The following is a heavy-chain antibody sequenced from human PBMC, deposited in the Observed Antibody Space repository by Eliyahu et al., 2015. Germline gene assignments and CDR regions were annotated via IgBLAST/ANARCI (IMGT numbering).Heavy chain of an antibody. V-gene: IGHV5-51*01. CDR1: RYSFTSXW. CDR3: ARSYYDFWSGYYKGALLYFDY. J-gene: IGHJ4*02. D-gene: IGHD3-3*01. Sequence: EVQLVQSGAEVKKPGESLKXSCKGSRYSFTSXWIXWXRQMPGKGLEWMGIIYPGDSDTRYSPSFQGQVTISADKSISTAYLQWSSLKASDTAMYYCARSYYDFWSGYYKGALLYFDYWGQGTLVTVSS. CDR2: IYPGDSDT.